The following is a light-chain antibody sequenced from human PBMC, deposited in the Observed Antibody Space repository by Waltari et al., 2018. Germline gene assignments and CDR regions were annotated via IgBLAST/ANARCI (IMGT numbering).Light chain of an antibody. CDR3: TSYTSADTYI. Sequence: QSALTQPASVSGSPGQSITISCTGTSSDVGAYNYVSWYLQHPGKVPKLIIYDVTNRPSGVSGRFSCSKAGNTASLTISGLQGEDEADYFCTSYTSADTYIFGTGTTVTVL. CDR2: DVT. J-gene: IGLJ1*01. CDR1: SSDVGAYNY. V-gene: IGLV2-14*03.